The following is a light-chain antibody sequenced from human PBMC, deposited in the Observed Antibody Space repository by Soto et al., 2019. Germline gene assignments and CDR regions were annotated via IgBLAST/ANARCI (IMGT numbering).Light chain of an antibody. CDR1: NSNLSRNS. Sequence: QSVLTQPPSASETPGQRVTISCSGSNSNLSRNSVHWYQHLPGTAPKLLIYNNDQRPSVVPDRFSGSKSGTSASLAISGLQSEDEADYSCAAWDDSLNGPVFGGGTKVTVL. V-gene: IGLV1-44*01. CDR2: NND. CDR3: AAWDDSLNGPV. J-gene: IGLJ3*02.